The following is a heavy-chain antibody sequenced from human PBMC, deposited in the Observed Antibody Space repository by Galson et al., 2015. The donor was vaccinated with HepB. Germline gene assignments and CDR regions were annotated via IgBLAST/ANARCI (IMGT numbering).Heavy chain of an antibody. Sequence: SLRLSCAGSGFTFSSYTMGWVRQAPGKGLEWVSDINPSGAVTYYIDSVRGRFTISRDNSENILYLRMSSLKSEDTAMYYCARAGRASWYDYWGQGALVTVSS. CDR2: INPSGAVT. J-gene: IGHJ4*02. CDR3: ARAGRASWYDY. CDR1: GFTFSSYT. V-gene: IGHV3-23*01. D-gene: IGHD6-13*01.